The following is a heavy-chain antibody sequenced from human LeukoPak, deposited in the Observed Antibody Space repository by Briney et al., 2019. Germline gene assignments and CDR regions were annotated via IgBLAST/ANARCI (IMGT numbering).Heavy chain of an antibody. D-gene: IGHD3-3*01. V-gene: IGHV1-2*02. CDR3: ARAYDFWSGYWNYFDY. Sequence: GASVKVSCKASGYTFTGYYMHWVRQAPGQGLEWMGWINPNSGGTNYAQRIQGRVTMTRDTSISTAYMELSRLRSDDTAVYYCARAYDFWSGYWNYFDYWGQGTLVTVSS. CDR1: GYTFTGYY. CDR2: INPNSGGT. J-gene: IGHJ4*02.